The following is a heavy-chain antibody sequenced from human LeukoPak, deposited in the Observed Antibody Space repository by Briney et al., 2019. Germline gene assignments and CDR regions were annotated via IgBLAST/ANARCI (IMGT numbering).Heavy chain of an antibody. CDR1: GYTFTGYY. D-gene: IGHD3-10*01. Sequence: ALVKVTCKASGYTFTGYYMHWVRQAPGQGLEWMGWINPNSGGTNYAQKFQGRVTMTRDTSISTAYMELSRLRSDDTAVYYCARDRYDPHIGSGRRMDVWGQGTTVTVSS. CDR2: INPNSGGT. J-gene: IGHJ6*02. CDR3: ARDRYDPHIGSGRRMDV. V-gene: IGHV1-2*02.